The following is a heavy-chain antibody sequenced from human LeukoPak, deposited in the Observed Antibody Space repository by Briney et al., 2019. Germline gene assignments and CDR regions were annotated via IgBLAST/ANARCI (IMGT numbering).Heavy chain of an antibody. CDR3: ARQSRDCSKTRGYYFDH. V-gene: IGHV5-51*01. D-gene: IGHD3-10*02. CDR1: GYLFTDYW. J-gene: IGHJ4*02. Sequence: GEFLKISCQVSGYLFTDYWIGWVRQMPGKGLESMGIIYPADSETAFSRFFQGQVTISADKSIRTVSLQWSSLKASDTAMYYLARQSRDCSKTRGYYFDHWGQGTLVT. CDR2: IYPADSET.